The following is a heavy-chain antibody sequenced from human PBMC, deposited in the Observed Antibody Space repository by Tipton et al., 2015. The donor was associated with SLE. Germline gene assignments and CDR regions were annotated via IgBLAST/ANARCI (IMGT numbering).Heavy chain of an antibody. CDR3: ARSIAGGVFDI. V-gene: IGHV4-39*07. J-gene: IGHJ3*02. D-gene: IGHD6-6*01. CDR2: IYYSGSA. CDR1: GGPISSSSFL. Sequence: TLSLTCTVSGGPISSSSFLWGWIRQPPGKGLEWIGNIYYSGSAYYNPSLKSRVTISEDTSKNEFSLKVSSVTAADTAVYYCARSIAGGVFDIWGQGTMVSVSS.